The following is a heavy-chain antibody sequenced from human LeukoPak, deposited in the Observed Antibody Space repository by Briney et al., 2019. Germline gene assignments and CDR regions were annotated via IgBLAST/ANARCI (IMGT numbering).Heavy chain of an antibody. CDR2: IYYSGST. CDR3: ARGFWSGYYFVNDAFDI. D-gene: IGHD3-3*01. Sequence: SETLSLTCTVSGGSISNYYWSWIRQPPGKGLEWIGYIYYSGSTNYNPSLKSRVTISVDTSKNQFSLKLSSVTAADTAVYYCARGFWSGYYFVNDAFDIWGQGTMVTVSS. CDR1: GGSISNYY. V-gene: IGHV4-59*01. J-gene: IGHJ3*02.